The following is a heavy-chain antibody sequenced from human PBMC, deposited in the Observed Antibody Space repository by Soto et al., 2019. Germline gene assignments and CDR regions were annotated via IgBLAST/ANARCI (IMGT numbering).Heavy chain of an antibody. Sequence: ASVKVSCKASGYTFISYALSWVRQAPGQGPEWIGRVSPYNGDTKYAQKFQGRVTITADTSTNTAYMDLRSLKSDDTAVYFCARDFLTRISWGSTTAQYSQYGMEVWGQGTKVTVSS. V-gene: IGHV1-18*01. CDR1: GYTFISYA. J-gene: IGHJ6*02. D-gene: IGHD3-9*01. CDR2: VSPYNGDT. CDR3: ARDFLTRISWGSTTAQYSQYGMEV.